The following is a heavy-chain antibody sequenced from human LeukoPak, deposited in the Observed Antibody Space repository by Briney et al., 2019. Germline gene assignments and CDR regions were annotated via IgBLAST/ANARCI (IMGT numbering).Heavy chain of an antibody. Sequence: SETLSLICTVSGGSISSDIYYWGWIRQPPGKGLEWIGTIYYGGSTYYNPSLKNQVTISVDTSKNQFSLKLSSVTAADTAVYYCARLRPGNDGGYYFDPWGQGTLVTVSS. CDR3: ARLRPGNDGGYYFDP. V-gene: IGHV4-39*01. CDR1: GGSISSDIYY. J-gene: IGHJ5*02. D-gene: IGHD3-3*01. CDR2: IYYGGST.